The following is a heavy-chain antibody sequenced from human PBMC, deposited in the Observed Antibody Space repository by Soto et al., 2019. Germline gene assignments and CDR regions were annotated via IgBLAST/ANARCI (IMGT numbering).Heavy chain of an antibody. CDR2: IKQDGSDK. V-gene: IGHV3-7*04. CDR1: GFTFSSDW. J-gene: IGHJ4*01. D-gene: IGHD6-19*01. Sequence: GSLRLSCAASGFTFSSDWMSWVRQAPGKGLEWVANIKQDGSDKYYVDSVKGRFTLSRGNAKNSLQLQMNSLRAEDTAIYFCARVAYGNGWIFDYWGRGTLVTVSS. CDR3: ARVAYGNGWIFDY.